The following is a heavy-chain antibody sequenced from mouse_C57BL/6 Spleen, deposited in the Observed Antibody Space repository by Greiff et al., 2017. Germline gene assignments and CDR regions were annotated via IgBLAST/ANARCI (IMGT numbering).Heavy chain of an antibody. V-gene: IGHV5-9*01. CDR1: GFTFTSYT. Sequence: EVQLVESGGGLVKPGGSLKFSCAASGFTFTSYTMSWVPRTPGKRLEWVETISGGGGKTYYPDSVKGRFTISRDNAKNTLYLQMSSLMSEDTALYDGARREDYFDYWGQGTTLTVSS. CDR3: ARREDYFDY. CDR2: ISGGGGKT. J-gene: IGHJ2*01.